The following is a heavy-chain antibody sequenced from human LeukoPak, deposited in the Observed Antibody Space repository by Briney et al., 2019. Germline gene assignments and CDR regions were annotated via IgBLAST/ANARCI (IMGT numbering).Heavy chain of an antibody. Sequence: ASVKVSCKASGYTFTSYYMHWVRQAPGQGLEWMGIINPSDGSTSYAQKFQGRVTMTRGTSTSTVYMELSSLRSKDTAVYYCARDSVAITMIVVVWNWFDPWGQGTLVTVSS. V-gene: IGHV1-46*01. CDR3: ARDSVAITMIVVVWNWFDP. CDR1: GYTFTSYY. J-gene: IGHJ5*02. CDR2: INPSDGST. D-gene: IGHD3-22*01.